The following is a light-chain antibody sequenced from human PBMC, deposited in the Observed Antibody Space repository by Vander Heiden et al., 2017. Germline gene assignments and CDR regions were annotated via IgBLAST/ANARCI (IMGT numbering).Light chain of an antibody. Sequence: IQMTQSPSSLSASIGNRVTITCQASQDISNYLNWYQQKPGNAPKLLISAASNLETGVPSRFSGTGSGTDFTFTITSLQPEDFATYYCHQDDNFPYTFGQGTKLEIK. V-gene: IGKV1-33*01. CDR2: AAS. J-gene: IGKJ2*01. CDR1: QDISNY. CDR3: HQDDNFPYT.